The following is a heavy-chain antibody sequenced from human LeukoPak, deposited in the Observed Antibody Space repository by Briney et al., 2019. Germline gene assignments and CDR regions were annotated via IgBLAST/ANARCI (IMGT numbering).Heavy chain of an antibody. CDR1: GFTFSDYT. CDR3: ARANSSSWHYFDD. CDR2: ISYDGSQK. Sequence: GRSLRLSCAASGFTFSDYTMHWVRQAPGKGLEWVAVISYDGSQKYYADSVTGRLTISRDNSKNTVFLQMNSLRGEDTAVFFCARANSSSWHYFDDWGQGTLVTVSS. D-gene: IGHD6-13*01. J-gene: IGHJ4*02. V-gene: IGHV3-30*04.